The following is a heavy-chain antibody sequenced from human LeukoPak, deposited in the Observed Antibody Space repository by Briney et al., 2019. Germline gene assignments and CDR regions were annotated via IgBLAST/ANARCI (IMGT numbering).Heavy chain of an antibody. D-gene: IGHD3-22*01. CDR2: IRYDGSNK. CDR1: GLTFNSYG. CDR3: ARGHGYYYDSSGYFDY. J-gene: IGHJ4*02. V-gene: IGHV3-33*01. Sequence: PGGSLRLFCAAWGLTFNSYGMHWVRQAPGKGLVWVAVIRYDGSNKYYADSVKGRFTISRDNSKNTLYLQMNSLRAEDTAVYYCARGHGYYYDSSGYFDYWGQGTLVTVSS.